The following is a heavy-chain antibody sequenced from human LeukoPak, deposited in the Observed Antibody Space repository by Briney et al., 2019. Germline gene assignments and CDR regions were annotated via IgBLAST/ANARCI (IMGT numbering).Heavy chain of an antibody. CDR2: ISSSSSYI. D-gene: IGHD1-26*01. Sequence: GGSLRLSCAASGFTFSSYSMNWVRQAPGKGLEWVSYISSSSSYIYYADSVKGRFTISRDNAKNSLYLQMNSLRAEDTAVYYCARDNGGATSFDYWGQGTLVTVSS. CDR3: ARDNGGATSFDY. J-gene: IGHJ4*02. CDR1: GFTFSSYS. V-gene: IGHV3-21*05.